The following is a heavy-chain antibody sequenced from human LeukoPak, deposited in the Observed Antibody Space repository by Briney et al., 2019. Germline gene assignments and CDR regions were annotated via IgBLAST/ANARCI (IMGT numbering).Heavy chain of an antibody. J-gene: IGHJ4*02. Sequence: SETLSLTCTVSGDSISSYYWRWIRQPPGKGLEWIGYISYSGSTNYNPTLKSRVTMSVDTSKNQFSMELSSVTAADTAVYYCARDLESIAARHGYWGQGTLVTVSS. D-gene: IGHD6-6*01. V-gene: IGHV4-59*12. CDR2: ISYSGST. CDR3: ARDLESIAARHGY. CDR1: GDSISSYY.